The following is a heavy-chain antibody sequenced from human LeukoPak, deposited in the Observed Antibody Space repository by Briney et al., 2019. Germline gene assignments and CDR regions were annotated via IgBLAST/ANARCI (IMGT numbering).Heavy chain of an antibody. CDR1: GGSFSGYY. Sequence: SETLSLICAVYGGSFSGYYWSWLRQPPGKGLEWIGEINHSGSTNYNPSLKSRVTISVDTSKNQFSLKLSSVTAADTAVYYCARGKRRPHWYFDLWGRGTLVTVSS. CDR3: ARGKRRPHWYFDL. V-gene: IGHV4-34*01. D-gene: IGHD5-24*01. J-gene: IGHJ2*01. CDR2: INHSGST.